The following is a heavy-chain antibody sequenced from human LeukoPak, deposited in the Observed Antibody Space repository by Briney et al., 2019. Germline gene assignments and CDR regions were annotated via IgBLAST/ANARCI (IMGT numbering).Heavy chain of an antibody. J-gene: IGHJ6*03. D-gene: IGHD6-19*01. CDR2: IYPGDSDT. CDR3: ARHGVAGNYYYYYMDV. Sequence: GESLKISCKGVGYTFTSYLIGWARRIPGKGLEWMGIIYPGDSDTRYSPSFQGQVTSSADKSINAAYLQWSSLNASDTAMYYCARHGVAGNYYYYYMDVWGKGTTVTVSS. CDR1: GYTFTSYL. V-gene: IGHV5-51*01.